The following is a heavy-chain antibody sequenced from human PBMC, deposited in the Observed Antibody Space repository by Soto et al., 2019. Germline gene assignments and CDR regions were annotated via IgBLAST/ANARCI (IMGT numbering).Heavy chain of an antibody. V-gene: IGHV3-23*01. CDR1: GFTFSSYA. CDR2: ISGSGGST. J-gene: IGHJ4*02. CDR3: ARRGSGSYYDY. Sequence: EVQLLESGGGLVQPGGSLRLSCAASGFTFSSYAMRWVRQAPGKGLEWVSAISGSGGSTYYADSVKGGFTISRDNSKNTLYLQMNSLRAEDTAVYYCARRGSGSYYDYWGQGTLVTGSS. D-gene: IGHD1-26*01.